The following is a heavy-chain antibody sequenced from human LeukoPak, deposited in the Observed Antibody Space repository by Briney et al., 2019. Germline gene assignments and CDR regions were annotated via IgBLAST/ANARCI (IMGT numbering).Heavy chain of an antibody. CDR3: AKDYYCSGGSCYFTSPMNFDY. CDR1: GFTFSSYG. V-gene: IGHV3-30*02. Sequence: GGSLRLSCAASGFTFSSYGMHWVRQAPGKGLEWVAFIRYDGSNKYYADSVKGRFTISRDNSKNALYLQMNSLRAEDTAVYYCAKDYYCSGGSCYFTSPMNFDYWGQGTLVTVSS. D-gene: IGHD2-15*01. J-gene: IGHJ4*02. CDR2: IRYDGSNK.